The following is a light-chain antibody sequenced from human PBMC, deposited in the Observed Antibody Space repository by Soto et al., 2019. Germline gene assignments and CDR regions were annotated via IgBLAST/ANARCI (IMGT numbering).Light chain of an antibody. CDR1: SSNIGSHY. V-gene: IGLV1-47*01. J-gene: IGLJ2*01. CDR3: AAWDDSLSGL. Sequence: QSVLTQPPSASGTPGQRVTISCSGSSSNIGSHYVYWYQQLPGTAPKLLIYRNNQRPSGVPDRFSGSKSGTSASLAISGLRSEAEADYYCAAWDDSLSGLFGGGTKVTVL. CDR2: RNN.